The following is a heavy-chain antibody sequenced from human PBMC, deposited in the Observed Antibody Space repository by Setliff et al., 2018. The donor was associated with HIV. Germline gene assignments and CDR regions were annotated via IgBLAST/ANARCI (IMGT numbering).Heavy chain of an antibody. CDR2: FDPEDGET. CDR1: GYTLTELS. V-gene: IGHV1-24*01. J-gene: IGHJ5*02. Sequence: GASVKVSCKVSGYTLTELSMHWVRQAPGKGLEWMGGFDPEDGETIYAQKFQDRVTMTEDTSTDTAYMELSSLRSEDTAVYYCATASSGWHWGWFDPWGQGTLVTVSS. CDR3: ATASSGWHWGWFDP. D-gene: IGHD6-19*01.